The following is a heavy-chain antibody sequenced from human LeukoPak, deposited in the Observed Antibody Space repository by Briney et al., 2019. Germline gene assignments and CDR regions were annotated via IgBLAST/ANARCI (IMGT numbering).Heavy chain of an antibody. CDR2: ISAYNGNT. D-gene: IGHD2-2*02. J-gene: IGHJ4*02. CDR3: ATYCSSTSCYTPQWAFDY. CDR1: GYIFVNFG. V-gene: IGHV1-18*01. Sequence: GASVKVSCKASGYIFVNFGISWVRQAPGQGLEWMGWISAYNGNTNYAQKLQGRVTMTTDTSTSTAYMELRSLRSDDTAVYYCATYCSSTSCYTPQWAFDYWGQGTLVTVSS.